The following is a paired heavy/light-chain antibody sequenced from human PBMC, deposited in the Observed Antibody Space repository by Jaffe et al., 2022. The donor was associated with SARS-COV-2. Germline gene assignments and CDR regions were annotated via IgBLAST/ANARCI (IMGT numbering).Light chain of an antibody. CDR3: AAWDDSLIAYV. CDR2: SSH. J-gene: IGLJ1*01. CDR1: TGNIGTNT. Sequence: QSVLTQPPSVSGAPGQRVTISCSGSTGNIGTNTVHWYQQVPGAAPKLLTSSSHLRPSGVPDRISASKSGMSASLAIGGLQSDDEGDYFCAAWDDSLIAYVFGSGTKITVL. V-gene: IGLV1-44*01.
Heavy chain of an antibody. J-gene: IGHJ6*02. CDR2: IHVTGST. V-gene: IGHV4-61*02. Sequence: QVQLQESGPGLLNHSQTLTLTCDVSGGSINSASFYWSWIRQSPGKGLEWIGRIHVTGSTAYNPSLRSRVSLTMDTSKNQFSLRLTSVTAADTAVYYCGRGPTGYYDTRGDHHYSGVDAWGPGTSVIVS. D-gene: IGHD3-22*01. CDR1: GGSINSASFY. CDR3: GRGPTGYYDTRGDHHYSGVDA.